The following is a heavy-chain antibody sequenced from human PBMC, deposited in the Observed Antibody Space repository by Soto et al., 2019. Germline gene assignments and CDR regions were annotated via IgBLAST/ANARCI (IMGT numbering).Heavy chain of an antibody. J-gene: IGHJ5*02. Sequence: RASVKVSCKASGYTFTSYAIHWVRQAPGQRLEWMGWINAGNSDTKYSQKFQSRATITRDTSTSTLYMELSSLRSEDTAVYYCARGGDIVVVTAPLDHWGQGTLVTVSS. CDR2: INAGNSDT. D-gene: IGHD2-21*02. CDR3: ARGGDIVVVTAPLDH. V-gene: IGHV1-3*01. CDR1: GYTFTSYA.